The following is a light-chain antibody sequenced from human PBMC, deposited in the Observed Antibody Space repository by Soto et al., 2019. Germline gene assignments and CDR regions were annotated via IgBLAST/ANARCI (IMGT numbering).Light chain of an antibody. CDR3: SSYTSSSTDV. CDR1: SSDVGGYNS. V-gene: IGLV2-14*03. J-gene: IGLJ1*01. CDR2: DVV. Sequence: VLTQPASVSGSPRQSITFSCTGTSSDVGGYNSVSWYQHHRCNAPKLIFDDVVGRPSWVSYRFSGSKSGNSASLTISGLQAVDEADYYCSSYTSSSTDVFGTGTKFTVL.